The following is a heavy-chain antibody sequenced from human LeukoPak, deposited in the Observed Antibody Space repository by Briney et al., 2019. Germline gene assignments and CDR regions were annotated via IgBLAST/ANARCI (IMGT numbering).Heavy chain of an antibody. V-gene: IGHV4-34*01. CDR2: VNHSGST. CDR1: GGSFSGYY. J-gene: IGHJ4*02. CDR3: ASQYYDDSSGYYSSFDY. Sequence: SETLSLTCAVYGGSFSGYYWSWIRQPPGKGLEWIGEVNHSGSTNYNPSLKSRVTISVDTSKNQFSLKLSSVTAADTAVYYCASQYYDDSSGYYSSFDYWGQGTLVTVSS. D-gene: IGHD3-22*01.